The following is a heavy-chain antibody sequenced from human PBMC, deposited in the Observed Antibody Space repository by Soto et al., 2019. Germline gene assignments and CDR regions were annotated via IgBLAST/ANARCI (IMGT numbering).Heavy chain of an antibody. Sequence: ASVKVSCKASGYTFTSYGISWVRQAPGQGLEWMGWISAYNGNTNYAQKLQGRVTMTTDTSTSTAYMELRSLRSDDTAVYYCARDPSDSITIFGVVTASEGARNYYMDVWGKGTTVTVSS. D-gene: IGHD3-3*01. CDR3: ARDPSDSITIFGVVTASEGARNYYMDV. J-gene: IGHJ6*03. CDR1: GYTFTSYG. CDR2: ISAYNGNT. V-gene: IGHV1-18*01.